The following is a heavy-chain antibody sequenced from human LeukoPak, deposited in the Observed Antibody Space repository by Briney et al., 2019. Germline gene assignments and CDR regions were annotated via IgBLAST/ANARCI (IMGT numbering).Heavy chain of an antibody. CDR1: GGSISSYY. D-gene: IGHD5-18*01. V-gene: IGHV4-39*07. CDR3: ARSRYPGYSYGYDY. CDR2: IYYSGST. J-gene: IGHJ4*02. Sequence: SETLSLTCTVSGGSISSYYWGWIRQPPGKGLEWIGSIYYSGSTYYNPSLKSRVTISVDTSKNQFSLKLSSVTAADTAVYYCARSRYPGYSYGYDYWGQGTLVTVSS.